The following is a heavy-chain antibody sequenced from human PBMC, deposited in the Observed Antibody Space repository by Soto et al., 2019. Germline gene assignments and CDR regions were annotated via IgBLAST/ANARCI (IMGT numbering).Heavy chain of an antibody. J-gene: IGHJ4*02. CDR2: IYYSGST. V-gene: IGHV4-39*01. CDR3: APEVRGVIVDY. CDR1: GGSISSSSYY. D-gene: IGHD3-10*01. Sequence: QLQLQESGPGLVKPSETLSLTCTVSGGSISSSSYYWGWIRQPPGKGLEWIGSIYYSGSTYYNPSLKSRVTISVDTSKNQFYLKLSSVTAAATAVYYCAPEVRGVIVDYWGQGTLVTVSS.